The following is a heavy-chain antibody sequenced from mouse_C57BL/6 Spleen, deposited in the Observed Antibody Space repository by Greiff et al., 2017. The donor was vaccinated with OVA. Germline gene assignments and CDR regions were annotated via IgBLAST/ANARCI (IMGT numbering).Heavy chain of an antibody. J-gene: IGHJ4*01. CDR1: GYTFTSYW. V-gene: IGHV1-55*01. CDR3: ARDYGSSFYYAMDY. D-gene: IGHD1-1*01. Sequence: QVQLQQPGAELVKPGASVEMSCKASGYTFTSYWITWVKQRPGQGLEWIGDIYPGSGSTNYNEKFKSKATLTVDTSSSTAYMQLSSLTSEDSAVYYCARDYGSSFYYAMDYWGQGTSVTVSS. CDR2: IYPGSGST.